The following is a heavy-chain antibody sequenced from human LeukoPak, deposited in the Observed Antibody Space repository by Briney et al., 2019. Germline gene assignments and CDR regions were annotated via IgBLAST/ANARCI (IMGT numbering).Heavy chain of an antibody. D-gene: IGHD3-10*01. Sequence: GSLRLSCAASGFTFTTYAMTWVRQAPGKGLEWVSVISGSGGTTFYADSVKGRFTISRDNSKNTLYLQMNSLRAEDTAVYYCAKDLVRGVIRPPNWFDPWGQGTLVTVSS. V-gene: IGHV3-23*01. CDR3: AKDLVRGVIRPPNWFDP. CDR2: ISGSGGTT. CDR1: GFTFTTYA. J-gene: IGHJ5*02.